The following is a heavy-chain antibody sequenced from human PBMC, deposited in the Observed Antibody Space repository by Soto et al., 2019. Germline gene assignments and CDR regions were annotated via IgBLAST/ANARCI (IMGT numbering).Heavy chain of an antibody. CDR2: ISGDGNDK. V-gene: IGHV3-30*03. CDR1: GFIFRNFG. CDR3: VQGASTAHQPLDS. D-gene: IGHD1-26*01. J-gene: IGHJ4*02. Sequence: QVQLVESGGGVVQPGRSLRLSCAASGFIFRNFGMHWVRRAPGKGLEWVAVISGDGNDKYYPDSMKGRFTISRDHFNNTLSLQLNSLRPEDTAVYHCVQGASTAHQPLDSWGQGVLVTVSS.